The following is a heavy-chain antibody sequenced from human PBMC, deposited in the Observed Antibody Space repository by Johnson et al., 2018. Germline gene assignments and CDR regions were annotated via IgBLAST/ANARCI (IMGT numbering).Heavy chain of an antibody. CDR1: GFTFNTYA. J-gene: IGHJ4*01. D-gene: IGHD5-24*01. Sequence: QVQLVQSGGGMVQPGGSLRLSCAASGFTFNTYAIHWVRQAPGKGLEWVAVISYDGGNIYYADSMKGRFTVSRDKSKNRVFLQMNSLRAGDPAVYYCAKDRADAADNYYFGYWGHGTLVTVSS. V-gene: IGHV3-30*18. CDR3: AKDRADAADNYYFGY. CDR2: ISYDGGNI.